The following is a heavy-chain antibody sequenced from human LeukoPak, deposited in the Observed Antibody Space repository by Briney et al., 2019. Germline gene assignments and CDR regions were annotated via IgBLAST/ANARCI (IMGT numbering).Heavy chain of an antibody. CDR3: ARVRGVGGYSDY. CDR1: GYTFTGCY. Sequence: ASVKVSCKASGYTFTGCYMHWVRQAPGQGLEWMGRINPNSGGTNYAQKFQGRVTMTRDTSISTAYMELSRLRSDDTAVYYCARVRGVGGYSDYWGQGTLVTVSS. J-gene: IGHJ4*02. D-gene: IGHD2-15*01. CDR2: INPNSGGT. V-gene: IGHV1-2*06.